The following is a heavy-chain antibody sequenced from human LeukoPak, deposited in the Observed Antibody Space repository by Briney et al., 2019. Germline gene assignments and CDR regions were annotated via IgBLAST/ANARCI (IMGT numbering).Heavy chain of an antibody. CDR1: GGTFSSYA. Sequence: SVKVSCKASGGTFSSYAISWVRQAPGQGLEWMGRIIPILGIANYAQKFQGRATITADKSTSTAYMELSSLRSEDTAVYYCARAPPRYDFWSGYYFPIWGQGTLVTVSS. D-gene: IGHD3-3*01. J-gene: IGHJ4*02. CDR3: ARAPPRYDFWSGYYFPI. V-gene: IGHV1-69*04. CDR2: IIPILGIA.